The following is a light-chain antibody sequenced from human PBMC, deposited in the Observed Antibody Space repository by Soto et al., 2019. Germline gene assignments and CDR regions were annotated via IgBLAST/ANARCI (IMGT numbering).Light chain of an antibody. CDR2: DVS. Sequence: SVLPQPASVSVSPGQSIAISCTGTSSDVGGYKYVSWYQQHPGKAPKLLIYDVSNRPSGVSDRFSGSKSGNTASLTISGLQSEDEADYYCSSYTSSSSYVFGTGTKVT. V-gene: IGLV2-14*01. CDR3: SSYTSSSSYV. CDR1: SSDVGGYKY. J-gene: IGLJ1*01.